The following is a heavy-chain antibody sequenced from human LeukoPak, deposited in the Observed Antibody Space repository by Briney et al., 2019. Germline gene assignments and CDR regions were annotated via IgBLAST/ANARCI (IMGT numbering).Heavy chain of an antibody. CDR2: IYWDADK. D-gene: IGHD3-3*02. CDR1: GFSLSTRGGG. Sequence: SGPTLVKPPQTLTLTCTFSGFSLSTRGGGVGWIRQPPGKALEWLALIYWDADKRYSPSLKSRLTITKDTSKNQVVLTMTNMDPVDTATYYCAHRLSSFGAFDYWGQGTLVTVSS. V-gene: IGHV2-5*02. CDR3: AHRLSSFGAFDY. J-gene: IGHJ4*02.